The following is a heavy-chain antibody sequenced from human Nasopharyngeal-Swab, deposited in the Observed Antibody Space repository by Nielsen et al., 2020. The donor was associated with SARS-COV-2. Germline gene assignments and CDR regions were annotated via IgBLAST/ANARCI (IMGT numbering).Heavy chain of an antibody. Sequence: SVKVSCKASGYTFTSYYMHWVRQAPGQGLEWLGIINPSCGSTSYAQKFQGRVTMTRDTSTSTVYMELSSLRSEDTAVYFCARDGKIIAARPYYYYYMPVWGKGTTVTVPS. CDR2: INPSCGST. V-gene: IGHV1-46*01. CDR3: ARDGKIIAARPYYYYYMPV. CDR1: GYTFTSYY. J-gene: IGHJ6*03. D-gene: IGHD6-6*01.